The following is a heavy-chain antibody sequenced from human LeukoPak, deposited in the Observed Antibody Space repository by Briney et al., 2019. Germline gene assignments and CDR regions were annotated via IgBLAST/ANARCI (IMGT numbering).Heavy chain of an antibody. D-gene: IGHD3-10*01. Sequence: SETLSLTCTVSGGSIGSYYWSWIRQPAGKGLEWIGRIYTSGSTNYNPSLKSRVTMSVDTSKNQFSLKLSSVTAADTAVYYCARGWSGSYYRDERFDPWGQGTLVTVSS. CDR2: IYTSGST. V-gene: IGHV4-4*07. CDR3: ARGWSGSYYRDERFDP. CDR1: GGSIGSYY. J-gene: IGHJ5*02.